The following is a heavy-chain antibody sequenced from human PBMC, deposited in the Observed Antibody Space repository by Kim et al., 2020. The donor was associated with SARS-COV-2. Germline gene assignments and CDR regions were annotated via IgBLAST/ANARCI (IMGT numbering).Heavy chain of an antibody. Sequence: PSLKSRVTISVDTSKNQFSLKLSSVTAADTAVYYCARHSRAVIFGAAFDIWGQGTMVTVSS. V-gene: IGHV4-59*08. J-gene: IGHJ3*02. D-gene: IGHD3-3*01. CDR3: ARHSRAVIFGAAFDI.